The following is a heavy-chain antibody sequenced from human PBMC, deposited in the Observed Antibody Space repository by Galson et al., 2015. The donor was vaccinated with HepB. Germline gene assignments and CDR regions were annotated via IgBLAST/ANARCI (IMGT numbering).Heavy chain of an antibody. V-gene: IGHV3-7*05. CDR2: IKEVGSEK. Sequence: SLRLSCAASEFILSMYWMNWVCPAPGKGLEWVANIKEVGSEKNYVDSVKGRFTIARDNAKTSLYLQMNSRRAEDTAVYYCARVERGEWYSFYYYGMDVWGRGTTVTVSS. CDR1: EFILSMYW. CDR3: ARVERGEWYSFYYYGMDV. D-gene: IGHD3-10*01. J-gene: IGHJ6*02.